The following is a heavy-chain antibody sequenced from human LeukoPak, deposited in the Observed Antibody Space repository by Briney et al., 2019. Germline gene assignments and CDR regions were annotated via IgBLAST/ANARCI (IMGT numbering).Heavy chain of an antibody. Sequence: GGSLRLSCAASGFTFSSHSMNWVRQAPGKGLEWVSYISSSSSTIYYADSVKGRFTISRDNAKNSLYLQMNSLRAEDTAVYYCARDPKGGYSYGWGAFDIWGHGTMVTVSS. CDR3: ARDPKGGYSYGWGAFDI. J-gene: IGHJ3*02. CDR1: GFTFSSHS. D-gene: IGHD5-18*01. V-gene: IGHV3-48*01. CDR2: ISSSSSTI.